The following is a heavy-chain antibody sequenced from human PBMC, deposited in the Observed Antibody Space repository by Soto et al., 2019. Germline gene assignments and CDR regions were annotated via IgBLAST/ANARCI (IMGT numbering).Heavy chain of an antibody. CDR1: GFTFSSYG. V-gene: IGHV3-30*18. Sequence: GGSLRLSCAASGFTFSSYGMHWVRQAPGKGLEWVAVISYDGSNKNYADSVKGRFTISRDNSKNTLYLQMNSLRAEDTAMYYCAKALLPIVVRHHFDYWGQGTLVTVSS. J-gene: IGHJ4*02. CDR3: AKALLPIVVRHHFDY. D-gene: IGHD3-22*01. CDR2: ISYDGSNK.